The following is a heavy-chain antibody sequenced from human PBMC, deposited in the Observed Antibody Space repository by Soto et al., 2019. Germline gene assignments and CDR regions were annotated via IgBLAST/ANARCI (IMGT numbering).Heavy chain of an antibody. CDR3: ARGYCSGGTCYGGHY. V-gene: IGHV3-48*03. Sequence: EVQLVESGGGLVQPGGSLRLSCAASGFTFSNYEMNWVRQAPGKGLEWISYISSNGNTIYNADSVKGRFTISRDNAKNSLYLQMISLRAEDTALYYCARGYCSGGTCYGGHYWGQGTLVTVSS. CDR1: GFTFSNYE. D-gene: IGHD2-15*01. J-gene: IGHJ4*02. CDR2: ISSNGNTI.